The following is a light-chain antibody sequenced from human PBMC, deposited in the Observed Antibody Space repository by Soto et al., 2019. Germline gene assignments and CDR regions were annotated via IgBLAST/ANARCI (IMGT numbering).Light chain of an antibody. CDR3: QQYGSSGT. V-gene: IGKV3-20*01. CDR1: QSVSSSY. J-gene: IGKJ1*01. Sequence: PGERATLSCRASQSVSSSYLAWYQQKPGQAPRRLIYGASSRATGIPDRFSGSGSGTDFTLTISRLEPEDFAVYYCQQYGSSGTFGQGTKVDIK. CDR2: GAS.